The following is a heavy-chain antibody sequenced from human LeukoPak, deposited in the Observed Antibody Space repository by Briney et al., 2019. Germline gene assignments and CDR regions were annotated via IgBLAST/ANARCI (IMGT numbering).Heavy chain of an antibody. J-gene: IGHJ4*02. CDR1: GFTFSSYE. Sequence: GGSLRLSCAASGFTFSSYEMNWVRQAPGKGLEWVSYISSGSTIYDADTVKGRFTISRDNAKNSLYLQMNGLRAEDTAVYYCARESIAVAGAPFDYWGQGTLVTVSS. CDR2: ISSGSTI. CDR3: ARESIAVAGAPFDY. V-gene: IGHV3-48*03. D-gene: IGHD6-19*01.